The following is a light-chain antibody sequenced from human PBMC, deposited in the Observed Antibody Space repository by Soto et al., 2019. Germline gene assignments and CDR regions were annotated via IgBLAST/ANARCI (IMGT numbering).Light chain of an antibody. CDR3: SSYTSSRTLDV. J-gene: IGLJ1*01. Sequence: QSALTQPASVSGSPGQSITISCTGTSSDVGGYNYVSWDQQHPGKAPKLMIYEVSNRPSGVSNRFSGSKSGNTASLTISGLQAEDEPDYYCSSYTSSRTLDVFATGTKVTVL. V-gene: IGLV2-14*01. CDR1: SSDVGGYNY. CDR2: EVS.